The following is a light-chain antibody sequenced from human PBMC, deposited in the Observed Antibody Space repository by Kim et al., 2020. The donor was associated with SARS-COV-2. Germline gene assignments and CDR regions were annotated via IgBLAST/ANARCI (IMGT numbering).Light chain of an antibody. CDR3: QQYVSSPLT. V-gene: IGKV1-17*01. Sequence: SASEGDTVTITCRASQGIKNALVWFQQKRGKAPKRLIYAASTLESGVPSRFSGSGSGTDFTLTIRSLQPEDIATYYCQQYVSSPLTFGGGTKVEI. J-gene: IGKJ4*01. CDR2: AAS. CDR1: QGIKNA.